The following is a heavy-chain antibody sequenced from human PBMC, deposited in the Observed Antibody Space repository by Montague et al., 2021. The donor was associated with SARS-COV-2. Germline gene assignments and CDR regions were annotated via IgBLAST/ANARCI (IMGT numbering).Heavy chain of an antibody. CDR2: IYHGGFT. CDR1: GYSISSGYF. J-gene: IGHJ5*01. Sequence: SETRSLTCSVSGYSISSGYFWGWIRQPPGKGLEWIGAIYHGGFTHYNPSLQSRLTMSLDTSKNQFSLRLSSVTTADTAIYYCARAYCGGDCNYLYIWFDSWGQGALVTVSS. V-gene: IGHV4-38-2*02. D-gene: IGHD2-21*01. CDR3: ARAYCGGDCNYLYIWFDS.